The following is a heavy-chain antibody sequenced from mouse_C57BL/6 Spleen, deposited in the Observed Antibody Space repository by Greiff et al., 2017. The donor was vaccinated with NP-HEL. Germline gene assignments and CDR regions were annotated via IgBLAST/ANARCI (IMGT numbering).Heavy chain of an antibody. J-gene: IGHJ1*03. D-gene: IGHD1-1*01. CDR1: GYSFTGYF. CDR3: AREALYYGSSLTGYFDV. V-gene: IGHV1-37*01. Sequence: EVKLMESGPELVKPGASVKISCKASGYSFTGYFMNWVKQSHGKSLEWIGRINPYNGDTFYNQKFKGKATLTVDKSSSTAHMELLSLTSEDFAVYYCAREALYYGSSLTGYFDVWGTGTTVTVSS. CDR2: INPYNGDT.